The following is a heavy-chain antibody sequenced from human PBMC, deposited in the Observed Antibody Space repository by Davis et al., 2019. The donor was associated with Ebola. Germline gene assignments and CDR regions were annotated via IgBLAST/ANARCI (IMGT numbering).Heavy chain of an antibody. V-gene: IGHV1-3*01. J-gene: IGHJ6*02. Sequence: AASVKVSCKASGYTFTSYAMHWVRQAPGQRLEWMGWINAGNGNTNYSQKFQGRVTITRDTSATTAYMELTSLRSEDTAVYYCARDGGRITMIVVVIDYGLDVWGQGTTVTVSS. CDR1: GYTFTSYA. D-gene: IGHD3-22*01. CDR3: ARDGGRITMIVVVIDYGLDV. CDR2: INAGNGNT.